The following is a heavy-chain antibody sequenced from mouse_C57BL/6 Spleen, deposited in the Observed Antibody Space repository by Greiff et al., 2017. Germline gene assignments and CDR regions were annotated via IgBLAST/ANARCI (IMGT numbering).Heavy chain of an antibody. CDR3: ARAAGDWYFDV. D-gene: IGHD1-2*01. CDR2: FHPYNDDT. Sequence: QVLLQQSGAELVKPGASVKMSCTASGFTFTTYPIEWMQQTHGKSLEWIGNFHPYNDDTKYNEKFKGKVTLTVEKSSSTVYLELSRLTADDTAVYYCARAAGDWYFDVWGTGTTVTVSS. V-gene: IGHV1-47*01. CDR1: GFTFTTYP. J-gene: IGHJ1*03.